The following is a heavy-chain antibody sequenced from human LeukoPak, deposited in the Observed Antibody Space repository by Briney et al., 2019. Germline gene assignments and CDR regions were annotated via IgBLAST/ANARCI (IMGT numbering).Heavy chain of an antibody. J-gene: IGHJ5*02. CDR3: ARGQDYYDSSGYYWFDP. V-gene: IGHV1-46*01. D-gene: IGHD3-22*01. Sequence: ASVKVSCKASGYTFTSHYMHWVRQAPGQGLEWMGIINPSGGSTSYARKFQGRVTMTRDTSTSTVYMELSSLRSEDTAVYYCARGQDYYDSSGYYWFDPWGRGTLVTVSS. CDR1: GYTFTSHY. CDR2: INPSGGST.